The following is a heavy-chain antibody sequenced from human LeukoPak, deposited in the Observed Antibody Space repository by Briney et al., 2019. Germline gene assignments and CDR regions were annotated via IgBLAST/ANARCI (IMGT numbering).Heavy chain of an antibody. J-gene: IGHJ4*02. CDR1: GGSFSGYY. V-gene: IGHV4-34*01. CDR3: ARAPSYYGSGSYDDY. Sequence: KPSETLSLTCAVYGGSFSGYYWSWIRQPPGKGLEWIGEINHSGSTNYNPSLKSRVTISVDTSKNQFSLKLSSVTAADTAVYYRARAPSYYGSGSYDDYWGQGTLVTVSS. D-gene: IGHD3-10*01. CDR2: INHSGST.